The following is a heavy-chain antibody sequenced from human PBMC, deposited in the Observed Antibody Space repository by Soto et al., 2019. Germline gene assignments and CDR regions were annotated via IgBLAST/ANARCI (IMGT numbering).Heavy chain of an antibody. CDR3: ARGLFSGDADSGGWYDFDY. V-gene: IGHV4-34*01. Sequence: QVQLQQWGAGLLKPSETLSLTCAVYGGSFSDYSWTWIRQPPGKALAWIGQINHSGSANYNPSLRSGVIISIGASKDLGFLELSPVPAADTAVYYCARGLFSGDADSGGWYDFDYWGQGTLVSVSS. J-gene: IGHJ4*02. D-gene: IGHD1-26*01. CDR2: INHSGSA. CDR1: GGSFSDYS.